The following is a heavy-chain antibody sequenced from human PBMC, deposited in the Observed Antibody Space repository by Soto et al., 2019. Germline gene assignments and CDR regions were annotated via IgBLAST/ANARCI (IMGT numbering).Heavy chain of an antibody. CDR3: ARDLYSSGGYYHYGMDV. Sequence: PSETLSLTCTVSGGSISSSSYYWGWIRQPPGKGLEWIGSIYYSGSTYYNPSLKSRVTISVDTSKNQFSLKLSSVTAADTAVYYCARDLYSSGGYYHYGMDVWGQGTTVTVSS. J-gene: IGHJ6*02. V-gene: IGHV4-39*01. CDR1: GGSISSSSYY. CDR2: IYYSGST. D-gene: IGHD6-19*01.